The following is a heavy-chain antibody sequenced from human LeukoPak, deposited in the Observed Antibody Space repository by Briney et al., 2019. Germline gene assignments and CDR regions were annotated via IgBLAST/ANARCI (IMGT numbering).Heavy chain of an antibody. V-gene: IGHV4-59*12. CDR2: IYYSGST. Sequence: SETLSLTCTVSGGSISSYYWSWIRQPPGKGLEWIGYIYYSGSTNYNPSLKSRVTISVDKSKNQFSLKLSSVTAADTAVYYCARDRAYYDFWSGRSNWFDPWGQGTLVTVSS. CDR3: ARDRAYYDFWSGRSNWFDP. D-gene: IGHD3-3*01. CDR1: GGSISSYY. J-gene: IGHJ5*02.